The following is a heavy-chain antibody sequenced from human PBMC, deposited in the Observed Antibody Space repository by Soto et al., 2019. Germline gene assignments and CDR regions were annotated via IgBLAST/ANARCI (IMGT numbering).Heavy chain of an antibody. J-gene: IGHJ4*02. V-gene: IGHV1-69*06. Sequence: QVQLVQSGAEVKKPGSSVKVSCKASGGTFSSYAISWVRQAPGQGLEWMGGIIPIFGTANYAQKVQGRVTITADKSTSTAYMELSSLRSEDTAVYYCARMDGVLWFGGRTYGDYFDYWGQGTLVTVSS. D-gene: IGHD3-10*01. CDR2: IIPIFGTA. CDR3: ARMDGVLWFGGRTYGDYFDY. CDR1: GGTFSSYA.